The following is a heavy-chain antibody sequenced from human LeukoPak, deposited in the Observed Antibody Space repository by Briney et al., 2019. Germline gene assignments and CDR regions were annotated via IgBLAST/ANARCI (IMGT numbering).Heavy chain of an antibody. D-gene: IGHD3-3*01. CDR1: GGSISSYY. Sequence: SETLSLTCTVSGGSISSYYWSWIRQPPGKGLEWIGYIYYSGSTNYNPSLKSRVTISVDTSKNQFSLKLSSVTAADTAVYYCARGLYDFWSGYYNAWFDPWGQGTLVTVSS. V-gene: IGHV4-59*12. J-gene: IGHJ5*02. CDR2: IYYSGST. CDR3: ARGLYDFWSGYYNAWFDP.